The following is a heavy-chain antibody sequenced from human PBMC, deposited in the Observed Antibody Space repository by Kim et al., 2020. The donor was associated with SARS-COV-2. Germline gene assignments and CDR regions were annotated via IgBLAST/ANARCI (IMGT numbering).Heavy chain of an antibody. D-gene: IGHD2-15*01. J-gene: IGHJ3*01. V-gene: IGHV4-30-2*01. CDR3: ARAESGGGAALDV. Sequence: YRHPSLNGRVTISLDTSKNQFSLKLASLAAADTALYFCARAESGGGAALDVWGQGTMVTVS.